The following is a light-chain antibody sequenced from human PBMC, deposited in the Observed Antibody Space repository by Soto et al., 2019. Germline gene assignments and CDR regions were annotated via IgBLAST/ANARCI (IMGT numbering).Light chain of an antibody. CDR3: QQHNDYTAVT. V-gene: IGKV1-5*01. CDR2: DAT. J-gene: IGKJ2*01. Sequence: DIQMTQSPSTLSASVGDRVTITCRASQSISRWLAWYQQKPGKAPKLLIHDATSLESGVPSRFSGSGFGAEFTLTITGLQPDDFATYYCQQHNDYTAVTFGQGTKLEIK. CDR1: QSISRW.